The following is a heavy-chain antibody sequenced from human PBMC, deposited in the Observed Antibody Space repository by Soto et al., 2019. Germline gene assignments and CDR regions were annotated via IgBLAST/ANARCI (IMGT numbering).Heavy chain of an antibody. CDR1: GGFVSRESYY. CDR3: ARVERGTATTVVDAFDI. CDR2: MSHSGGT. J-gene: IGHJ3*02. V-gene: IGHV4-34*01. D-gene: IGHD1-1*01. Sequence: QVQPQHWAAGLLKTSATLSRTCAVYGGFVSRESYYWSWIRQPPGEGMEWIGVMSHSGGTHFNPSLNMRGTISVHTSKNHFSLKMRSVTAADTALYYCARVERGTATTVVDAFDIWGPGTMVTVSS.